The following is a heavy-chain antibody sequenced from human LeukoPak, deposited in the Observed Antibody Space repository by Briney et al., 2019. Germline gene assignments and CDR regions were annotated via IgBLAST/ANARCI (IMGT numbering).Heavy chain of an antibody. Sequence: GGSLRLSCTASGSTFSTYSMTWVRQAPGQGLEWVSAISGNSVTIYYADSVKGRFTISRDNSKNTLYLHMYSLRAEDTAVYYCAKILSGTYSFDLWGQGTLVTVSS. CDR3: AKILSGTYSFDL. V-gene: IGHV3-23*01. D-gene: IGHD1-26*01. J-gene: IGHJ4*02. CDR2: ISGNSVTI. CDR1: GSTFSTYS.